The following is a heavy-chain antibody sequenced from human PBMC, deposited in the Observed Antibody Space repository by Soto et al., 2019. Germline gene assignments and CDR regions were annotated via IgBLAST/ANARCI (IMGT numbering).Heavy chain of an antibody. CDR2: ISGSGGST. J-gene: IGHJ6*03. D-gene: IGHD6-6*01. CDR1: GFTFSSYA. V-gene: IGHV3-23*01. CDR3: AKRSYSSSSVGSRFYYYYYYMDV. Sequence: GGSLRLSCAASGFTFSSYAMSWVRQAPGKGLEWVSAISGSGGSTYYADSVKGRFTISRDNSKNTLYLQMNSLRAEDTAVYYCAKRSYSSSSVGSRFYYYYYYMDVWGKGTTVTVSS.